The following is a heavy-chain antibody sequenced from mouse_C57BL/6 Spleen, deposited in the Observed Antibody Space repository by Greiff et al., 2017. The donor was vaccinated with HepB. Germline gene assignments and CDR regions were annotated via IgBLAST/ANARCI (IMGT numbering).Heavy chain of an antibody. D-gene: IGHD2-1*01. V-gene: IGHV1-26*01. J-gene: IGHJ1*03. CDR3: ARGGYGNYWYFDV. CDR2: INPNNGGT. Sequence: EVQLQQSGPELVKPGASVKISCKASGYTFTDYYMNWVKQSHGKSLEWIGDINPNNGGTSYNQKFKGKATLTVDKFSSTAYMELRSLTSEDSAVYYCARGGYGNYWYFDVWGTGTTVTVSS. CDR1: GYTFTDYY.